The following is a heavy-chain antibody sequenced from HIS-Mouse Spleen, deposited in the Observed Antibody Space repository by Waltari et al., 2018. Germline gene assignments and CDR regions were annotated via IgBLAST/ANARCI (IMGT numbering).Heavy chain of an antibody. CDR1: GGSISSSSYY. V-gene: IGHV4-39*07. D-gene: IGHD3-3*01. J-gene: IGHJ3*02. CDR2: IYYSRRT. CDR3: ARAPTGFLEWFDAFDI. Sequence: QLQLQESGPGLVKPSETLSLTCTVSGGSISSSSYYWGWIRQPPWTGRGWIGSIYYSRRTYDNPSLKSRVTRSVDTSKNQFSRKLSSVTAADTAVYYCARAPTGFLEWFDAFDIWGQGTMVTVSS.